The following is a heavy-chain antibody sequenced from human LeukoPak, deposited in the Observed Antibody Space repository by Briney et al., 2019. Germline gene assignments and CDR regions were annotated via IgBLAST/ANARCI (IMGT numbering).Heavy chain of an antibody. CDR2: INSDGSGT. V-gene: IGHV3-74*01. J-gene: IGHJ4*02. CDR3: ARELRFLEWSLYDY. CDR1: GFTFSSYW. Sequence: GGSLRLSCAASGFTFSSYWMHWVRQAPGKGLVWVSRINSDGSGTSYADSVKGRFTISRDNAKDTLYLQMNSLRAEDTAVYYCARELRFLEWSLYDYWGQGTLVTVSS. D-gene: IGHD3-3*01.